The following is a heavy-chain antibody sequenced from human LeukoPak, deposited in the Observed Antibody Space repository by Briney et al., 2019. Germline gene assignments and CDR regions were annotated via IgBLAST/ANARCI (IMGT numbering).Heavy chain of an antibody. D-gene: IGHD6-19*01. Sequence: GGSLRLSCAASGFTFTNHPMHWVRQTSGKRLEYVSAISPSGDRTWYADSVKGRFTISRDNAKNSVYLQMSSLRAEDTAVYYCATNSDWRFDYWGQGTLVTVSS. CDR3: ATNSDWRFDY. CDR1: GFTFTNHP. CDR2: ISPSGDRT. V-gene: IGHV3-64*02. J-gene: IGHJ4*02.